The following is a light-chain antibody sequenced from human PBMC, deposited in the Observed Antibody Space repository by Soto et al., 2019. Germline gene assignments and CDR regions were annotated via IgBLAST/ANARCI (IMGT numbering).Light chain of an antibody. J-gene: IGKJ1*01. V-gene: IGKV1-5*01. CDR2: DVS. CDR3: QQDDSYSWT. CDR1: QSVSNW. Sequence: DIQMTQSPSTLSASVGERVTITCRASQSVSNWLAWYQQKPGKAPNLLIYDVSSLESGVPSRFSGSGSGTAFILTFSSLQPDDFATYYCQQDDSYSWTFGQGTKVEMK.